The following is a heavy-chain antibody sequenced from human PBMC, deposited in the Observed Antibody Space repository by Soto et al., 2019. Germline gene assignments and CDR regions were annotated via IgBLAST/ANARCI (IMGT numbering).Heavy chain of an antibody. CDR1: SGSFSGYY. V-gene: IGHV4-34*01. CDR2: ISQSGNT. D-gene: IGHD6-6*01. Sequence: SETLSLTCPIYSGSFSGYYWSWIRQPPGKGLEWIGEISQSGNTNYSPSLKSRVSISIDTSKKQFSLNLASVSAADTAVYYCARAPKVSGSSQTRPDFWGQGTLVTVSS. CDR3: ARAPKVSGSSQTRPDF. J-gene: IGHJ4*02.